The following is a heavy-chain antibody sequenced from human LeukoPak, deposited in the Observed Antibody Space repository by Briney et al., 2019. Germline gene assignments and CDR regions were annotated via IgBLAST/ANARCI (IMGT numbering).Heavy chain of an antibody. Sequence: SETLSLTCTVSGGSISSGSYYWSWIRQPAGKGLEWIGRIYTSGSTNYNPSLKSRVTISVDTSKNQFSLKLSSVTAPDTAVYYCARELTGYNWFDPWGQGTLVTVSS. D-gene: IGHD1-20*01. V-gene: IGHV4-61*02. CDR1: GGSISSGSYY. J-gene: IGHJ5*02. CDR2: IYTSGST. CDR3: ARELTGYNWFDP.